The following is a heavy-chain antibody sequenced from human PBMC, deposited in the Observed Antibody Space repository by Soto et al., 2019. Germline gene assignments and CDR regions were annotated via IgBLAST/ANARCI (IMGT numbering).Heavy chain of an antibody. CDR2: FDPEDGET. CDR1: GYTLTELS. CDR3: ATSFEFCSSTSCYLWFDS. Sequence: ASVKVSCKVSGYTLTELSMHWVRQAPGKGLEWMGGFDPEDGETIYAQKFQGRVTMTEDTSTDTAYMELSSLKSEDTAVYYCATSFEFCSSTSCYLWFDSSGQGTLVTVSS. J-gene: IGHJ5*01. D-gene: IGHD2-2*01. V-gene: IGHV1-24*01.